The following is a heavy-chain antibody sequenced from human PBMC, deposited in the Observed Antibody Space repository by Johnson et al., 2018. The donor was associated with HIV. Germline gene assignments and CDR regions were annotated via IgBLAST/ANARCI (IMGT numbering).Heavy chain of an antibody. CDR1: GFTVSSNY. CDR2: IYSGGST. V-gene: IGHV3-66*03. D-gene: IGHD3-22*01. CDR3: ARDLYYYDTSGYYLNGPDAFDI. Sequence: VQLVESGGGLIQPGGSLRLSCAASGFTVSSNYMSWVRQAPGKGLEWVSVIYSGGSTYYADSVKGRFTISRDSSKNTLYLQVNSLRAEDTAVYYCARDLYYYDTSGYYLNGPDAFDIWGQGTMVTVSS. J-gene: IGHJ3*02.